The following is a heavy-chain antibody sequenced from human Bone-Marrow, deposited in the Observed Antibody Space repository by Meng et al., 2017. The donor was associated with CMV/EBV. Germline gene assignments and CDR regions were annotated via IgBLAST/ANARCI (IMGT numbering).Heavy chain of an antibody. CDR2: INPSSGST. Sequence: ASVKVSCKASGYTFTSYYMHWVRQAPGQGLEWMGAINPSSGSTSYAQNFQGRVSMTRDTSTNTVYMELSSLRSEDTAMYYCARNAEANTNYQSPDYWGQGTLVTVSS. V-gene: IGHV1-46*01. CDR3: ARNAEANTNYQSPDY. J-gene: IGHJ4*02. CDR1: GYTFTSYY. D-gene: IGHD2-2*01.